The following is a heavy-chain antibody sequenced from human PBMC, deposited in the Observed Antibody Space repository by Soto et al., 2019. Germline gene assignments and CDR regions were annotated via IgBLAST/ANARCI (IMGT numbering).Heavy chain of an antibody. CDR3: ARAGDTMIRGVIIMNYYGMDV. CDR1: GGSVSSGSHY. J-gene: IGHJ6*02. Sequence: SETLSLTCTVSGGSVSSGSHYWSWIRQSPGKGLEWIGYIYNSGITYYNPSLKSRVSISRDTSKNHYSLNLSSVTAADTAVYYCARAGDTMIRGVIIMNYYGMDVWGHGTTVTVPS. V-gene: IGHV4-61*03. CDR2: IYNSGIT. D-gene: IGHD3-10*01.